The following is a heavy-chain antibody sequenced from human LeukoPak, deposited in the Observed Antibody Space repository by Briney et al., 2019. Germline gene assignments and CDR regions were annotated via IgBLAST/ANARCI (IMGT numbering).Heavy chain of an antibody. CDR3: ARHYPGGDYXXDD. Sequence: KVSCKVFGYSFTSYWIGWVRQMPGKGLEWVGIIYPDDSDTRYSPSVQDQVTISADKSISTAYLQWSSLKASDTAMYYCARHYPGGDYXXDDWGQGTLVTVSS. CDR1: GYSFTSYW. D-gene: IGHD4-17*01. J-gene: IGHJ4*02. V-gene: IGHV5-51*01. CDR2: IYPDDSDT.